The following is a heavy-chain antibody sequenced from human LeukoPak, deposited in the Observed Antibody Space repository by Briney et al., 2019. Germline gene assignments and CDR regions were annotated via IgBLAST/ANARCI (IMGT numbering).Heavy chain of an antibody. Sequence: GGSLRLSCAASGFTFSAYAWSWVRQAPGKGLEWVALISGSGGGTYYADSVKGRFTISRDNSKNTLYLQLNSLRVEGTAVYYCAKNRGAGSHYYYHMNVWGKGTTVTVSS. V-gene: IGHV3-23*01. J-gene: IGHJ6*03. CDR1: GFTFSAYA. D-gene: IGHD1-26*01. CDR2: ISGSGGGT. CDR3: AKNRGAGSHYYYHMNV.